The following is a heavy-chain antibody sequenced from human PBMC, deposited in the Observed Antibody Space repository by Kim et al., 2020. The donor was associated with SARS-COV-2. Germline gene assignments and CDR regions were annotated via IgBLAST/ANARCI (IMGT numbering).Heavy chain of an antibody. CDR2: IYYSGST. CDR3: ARLTRRGSGYYYYGMDV. J-gene: IGHJ6*02. CDR1: GGSISSSSYY. Sequence: SETLSLTCTVSGGSISSSSYYWGWIRQPPGKGLEWIGSIYYSGSTYYNPSLKSRVTISVDTSKNQFSLKLSSVTAADTAVYYCARLTRRGSGYYYYGMDVWGQGTTITVSS. V-gene: IGHV4-39*01. D-gene: IGHD3-10*01.